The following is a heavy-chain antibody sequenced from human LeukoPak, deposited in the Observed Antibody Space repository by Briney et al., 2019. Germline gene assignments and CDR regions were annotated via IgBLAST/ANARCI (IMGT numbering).Heavy chain of an antibody. V-gene: IGHV4-31*03. CDR2: IYYSGST. CDR1: GGSISSGGYY. CDR3: ARVQLGMDYFDY. D-gene: IGHD2-2*01. J-gene: IGHJ4*02. Sequence: SQTLSLTCTVSGGSISSGGYYWSWIRQHPGKGLEWIGYIYYSGSTYYNPSLKSRVTISVDTSKNQFSLKLSSVTAADTAVYYCARVQLGMDYFDYWGQGTLVTVSS.